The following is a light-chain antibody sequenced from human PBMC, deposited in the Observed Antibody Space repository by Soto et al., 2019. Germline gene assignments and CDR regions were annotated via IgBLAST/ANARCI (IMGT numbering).Light chain of an antibody. CDR1: ESVLDY. V-gene: IGKV3-15*01. J-gene: IGKJ1*01. CDR3: QQYYKWPQWT. Sequence: EIVLTQSPGTLSLSPGERANLSCRASESVLDYLAWSQQRPGQSPRLLIYGPATRATGIPGRFRGSGSGTEFTLTITSLQSEDFAVYYCQQYYKWPQWTIGQGTKVDIK. CDR2: GPA.